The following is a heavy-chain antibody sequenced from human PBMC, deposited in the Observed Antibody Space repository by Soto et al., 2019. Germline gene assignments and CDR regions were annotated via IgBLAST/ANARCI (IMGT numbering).Heavy chain of an antibody. CDR3: ARDSSGRLFGLAIYGMDV. D-gene: IGHD3-3*01. J-gene: IGHJ6*02. V-gene: IGHV3-33*01. Sequence: PGGSLRLSCAASGFTFSSYGMHWVRQAPGKGLEWVAVIWYDGSNKYYADSVKGRFTISRDNSKNTLYLQMNSLRAEDTAVYYCARDSSGRLFGLAIYGMDVCGQGHTVTVS. CDR2: IWYDGSNK. CDR1: GFTFSSYG.